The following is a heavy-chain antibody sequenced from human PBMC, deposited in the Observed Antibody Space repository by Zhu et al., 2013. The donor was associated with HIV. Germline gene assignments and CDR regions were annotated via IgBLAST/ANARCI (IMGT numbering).Heavy chain of an antibody. J-gene: IGHJ3*01. V-gene: IGHV4-59*01. Sequence: QVQLQESGPGLVKPSETLSLTCTVSGGSISSYYWSWIRQPPGKGLEWIGYIYYSGSTNYNPSLKSRVTISVDTSKNQFSLKLSSVTAADTAVYYCARDRIAAVDAFDYLGQGTSGHRLF. CDR3: ARDRIAAVDAFDY. CDR2: IYYSGST. CDR1: GGSISSYY. D-gene: IGHD6-25*01.